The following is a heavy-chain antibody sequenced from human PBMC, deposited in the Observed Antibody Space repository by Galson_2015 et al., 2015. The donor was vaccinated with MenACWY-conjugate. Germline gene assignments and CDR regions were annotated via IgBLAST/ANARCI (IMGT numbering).Heavy chain of an antibody. CDR1: GFTFSSFA. J-gene: IGHJ4*02. V-gene: IGHV3-23*01. CDR2: LSDSGGHT. Sequence: SLRLSCAASGFTFSSFAMSWVRQAPGQGLEWVSALSDSGGHTPNASPPEGRGTSPLDTTLGTVSLQVNSLRAEDTAVYYCAKVAGYCSDDTCYSDYWGQGTLVTVSS. CDR3: AKVAGYCSDDTCYSDY. D-gene: IGHD2-15*01.